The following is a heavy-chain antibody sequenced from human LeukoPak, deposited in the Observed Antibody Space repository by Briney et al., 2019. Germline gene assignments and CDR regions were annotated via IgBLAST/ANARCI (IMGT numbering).Heavy chain of an antibody. Sequence: SVKVSCXPSGGTFSSYAISWVRQAPGQGREWMGGIIPIFGTANYAQKFQGRVTLTTDESTSTAYMELSSLRSEDTAVYYCAREGFGGNSRGVWFDPWGQGTLVTVSA. J-gene: IGHJ5*02. CDR2: IIPIFGTA. CDR3: AREGFGGNSRGVWFDP. D-gene: IGHD4-23*01. V-gene: IGHV1-69*05. CDR1: GGTFSSYA.